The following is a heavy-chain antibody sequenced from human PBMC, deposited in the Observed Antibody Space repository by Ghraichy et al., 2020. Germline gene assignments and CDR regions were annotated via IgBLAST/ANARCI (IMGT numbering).Heavy chain of an antibody. D-gene: IGHD3-22*01. CDR1: GGSFSGYY. V-gene: IGHV4-34*01. CDR2: INHSGST. Sequence: SQTLSLTCAVYGGSFSGYYWSWIRQPPGKGLEWIGEINHSGSTNYNPSLKSRVTISVDTSKNQFSLKLSSVTAADTAVYYCASLVGDYYDSSGYYLDYWGQGTLVTVSS. J-gene: IGHJ4*02. CDR3: ASLVGDYYDSSGYYLDY.